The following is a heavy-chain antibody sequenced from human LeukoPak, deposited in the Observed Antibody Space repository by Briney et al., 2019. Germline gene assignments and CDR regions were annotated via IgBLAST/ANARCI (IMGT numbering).Heavy chain of an antibody. CDR2: MNPNSGGT. V-gene: IGHV1-2*02. J-gene: IGHJ5*02. D-gene: IGHD6-13*01. CDR1: GYTFTSYD. Sequence: ASVKVSCKASGYTFTSYDINWVRQATGQGLEWMGWMNPNSGGTNYAQKFQGRVTMTRDTSISTAYMELSRLGSDDTAVYYCARDRRQQLRLFWFDPWGQGTLVTVSS. CDR3: ARDRRQQLRLFWFDP.